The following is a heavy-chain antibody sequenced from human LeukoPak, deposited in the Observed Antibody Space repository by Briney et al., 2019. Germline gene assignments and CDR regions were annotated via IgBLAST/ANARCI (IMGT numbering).Heavy chain of an antibody. D-gene: IGHD2-2*03. V-gene: IGHV3-11*05. CDR3: ARDGYQHYALVDY. Sequence: GGSLRLSCAASGFTFRDYYMSWIRQAPGKGLEWVPHISGSGTFTNYADSVKGRFTISRDNAGNSLHLQMNSLRAEDSAMYYCARDGYQHYALVDYWGQGTLATVSS. J-gene: IGHJ4*02. CDR1: GFTFRDYY. CDR2: ISGSGTFT.